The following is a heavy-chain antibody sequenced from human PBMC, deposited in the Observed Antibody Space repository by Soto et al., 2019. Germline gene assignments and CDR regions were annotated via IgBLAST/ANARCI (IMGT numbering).Heavy chain of an antibody. CDR2: IFSNDEK. CDR1: GFSLSNARMG. D-gene: IGHD3-22*01. CDR3: ARLYYDSSGYYRGPVDY. V-gene: IGHV2-26*01. Sequence: QVTLKESGPVLVKPTETLTLTCTVSGFSLSNARMGVSWIRPPPGKALEWLAHIFSNDEKSYSTSLKRRLTISKDTSKSQVVLTMTNMDPVDAATYYCARLYYDSSGYYRGPVDYWGQGALVTVSS. J-gene: IGHJ4*02.